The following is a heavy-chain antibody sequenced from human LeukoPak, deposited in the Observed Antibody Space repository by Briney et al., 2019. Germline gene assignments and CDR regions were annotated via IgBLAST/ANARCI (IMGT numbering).Heavy chain of an antibody. V-gene: IGHV3-74*01. CDR2: IETDGSST. Sequence: GGSLRLSCAASGFTFSSYWMHWVRQAPGKGLVWVSRIETDGSSTNYADSVKGRFTISRDNAKNSLYLQINSLRAEDTAVYYCARVSLYYDSSGYYYDTLFDYWGQGTLVTVSS. J-gene: IGHJ4*02. D-gene: IGHD3-22*01. CDR1: GFTFSSYW. CDR3: ARVSLYYDSSGYYYDTLFDY.